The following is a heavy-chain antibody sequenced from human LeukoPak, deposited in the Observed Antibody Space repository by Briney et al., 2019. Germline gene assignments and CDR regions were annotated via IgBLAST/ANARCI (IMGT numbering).Heavy chain of an antibody. CDR2: INPSGGST. CDR3: ARRALTNWFDP. CDR1: GYTFTSYY. V-gene: IGHV1-46*01. J-gene: IGHJ5*02. Sequence: VASVKVSCKASGYTFTSYYMHWVRQAPGQGLEWMGIINPSGGSTSYAQKFQGRVTMTRDMSTSTVYMELSSLRSEDTAVYYCARRALTNWFDPWGQGTLVTVSS. D-gene: IGHD3-3*02.